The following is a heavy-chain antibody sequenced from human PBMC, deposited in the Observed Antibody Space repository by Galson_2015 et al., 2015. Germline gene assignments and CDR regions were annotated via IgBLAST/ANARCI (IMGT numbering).Heavy chain of an antibody. CDR2: IWYDGSNK. CDR1: GFTFSSYG. Sequence: SLRLSCAASGFTFSSYGMHWVRQAPGKGLEWVSVIWYDGSNKYYADSVKGRFTISRDNSKNTLYLQMNSLRAEDTAVYYCARARAFVELLDYWGQGTLVTVSS. D-gene: IGHD3-10*01. CDR3: ARARAFVELLDY. V-gene: IGHV3-33*01. J-gene: IGHJ4*02.